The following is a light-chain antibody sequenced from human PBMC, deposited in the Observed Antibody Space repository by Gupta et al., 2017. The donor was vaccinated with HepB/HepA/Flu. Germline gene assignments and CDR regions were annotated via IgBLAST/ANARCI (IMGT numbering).Light chain of an antibody. V-gene: IGKV3-20*01. J-gene: IGKJ5*01. CDR3: HQYAHSPLT. Sequence: EIVLTQSPGTLSLSPGERATLSCRASQTVGKNYLGWFQQKPGQTPRLLVYNPSTRATGIPDRFSGSGSGTDFTLTIDRVEPEDFAVYYCHQYAHSPLTFGQGTRLEIK. CDR2: NPS. CDR1: QTVGKNY.